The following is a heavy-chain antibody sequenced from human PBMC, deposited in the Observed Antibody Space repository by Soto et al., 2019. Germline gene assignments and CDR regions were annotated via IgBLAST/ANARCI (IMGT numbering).Heavy chain of an antibody. D-gene: IGHD3-9*01. J-gene: IGHJ6*02. CDR2: MNPNSGNT. V-gene: IGHV1-8*01. CDR3: ARAELSECRYFDSLSDYYGMHV. CDR1: GYTFTSYD. Sequence: QVQLVQSGAEVKKPGASVKVSCKASGYTFTSYDINWVQQATGQGLEWMGWMNPNSGNTGYAQKFQGRVTMTRNTSISTAYMEPSSLRSEDTAVYYRARAELSECRYFDSLSDYYGMHVWGQGLTVTVSS.